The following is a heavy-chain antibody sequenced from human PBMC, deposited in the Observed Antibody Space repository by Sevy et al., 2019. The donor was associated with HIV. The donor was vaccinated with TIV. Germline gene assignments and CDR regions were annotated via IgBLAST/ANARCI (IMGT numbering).Heavy chain of an antibody. CDR2: ISWNSGSI. CDR1: GFSFHEYA. CDR3: AKDLIRCCDSLNCYSYYFYYYGLDV. D-gene: IGHD2-21*02. Sequence: GGSLRLSCAASGFSFHEYAMHWVRQAPGKGLEWVAGISWNSGSIGYADSVKGRFTITRDNARQSIHLQMNSLRADETALYYCAKDLIRCCDSLNCYSYYFYYYGLDVWGQGTTVTVSS. J-gene: IGHJ6*02. V-gene: IGHV3-9*01.